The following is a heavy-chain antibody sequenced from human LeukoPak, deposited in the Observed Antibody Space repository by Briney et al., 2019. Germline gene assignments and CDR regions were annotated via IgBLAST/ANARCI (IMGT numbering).Heavy chain of an antibody. CDR2: ISAYNGNT. J-gene: IGHJ6*02. Sequence: ASVKVSCKASGYTFTSYGISWVRQAPGQGLEWMGWISAYNGNTNYAQKLQGRVTMTTDTSTSTAYMELRSLGSDDTAVYYCARDRSARLGNYYYGMDVWGQGTTVTVSS. V-gene: IGHV1-18*01. D-gene: IGHD6-19*01. CDR1: GYTFTSYG. CDR3: ARDRSARLGNYYYGMDV.